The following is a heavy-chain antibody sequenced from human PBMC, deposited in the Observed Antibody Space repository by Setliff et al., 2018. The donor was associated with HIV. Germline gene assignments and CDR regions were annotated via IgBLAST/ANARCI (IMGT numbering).Heavy chain of an antibody. J-gene: IGHJ3*02. D-gene: IGHD3-22*01. CDR2: IYYSGNT. CDR1: GASIRGHY. V-gene: IGHV4-59*08. CDR3: ARSLVPSGYYYGRHAFDI. Sequence: SETLSLTCSVSGASIRGHYWSWIRQSPGKGLEWIGNIYYSGNTNYNPSFKSRVTVSVDTSKNQFSLRVNSVTAADTAVYYCARSLVPSGYYYGRHAFDIWGQGTKVTVSS.